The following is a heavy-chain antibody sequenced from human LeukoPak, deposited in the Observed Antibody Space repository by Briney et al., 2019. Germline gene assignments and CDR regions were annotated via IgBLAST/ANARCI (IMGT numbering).Heavy chain of an antibody. D-gene: IGHD3-10*01. CDR1: GGSISSSSYY. CDR2: IYYSGST. CDR3: ARQEGGYYGSGSYYLDYYYYMDV. J-gene: IGHJ6*03. Sequence: PSETLSLTCTVSGGSISSSSYYWGWIRQPAGKGLEWVGSIYYSGSTYYNPSLKSRVTISVDTSKNQFSLKLSSVTAADTAVYYCARQEGGYYGSGSYYLDYYYYMDVWGKGTTVTVSS. V-gene: IGHV4-39*01.